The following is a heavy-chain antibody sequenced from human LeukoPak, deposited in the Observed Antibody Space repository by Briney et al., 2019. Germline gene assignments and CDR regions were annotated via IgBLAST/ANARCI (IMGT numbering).Heavy chain of an antibody. D-gene: IGHD2-15*01. CDR3: ARASPSVGGYFDY. J-gene: IGHJ4*02. Sequence: SETLSLTCTVSGYSISSGYYWGWIRQPPGKGLEWIGSIYHSGSTYYNPSLKSRVTMSVDRSKNQFSLKLSSVTAADTAVYYCARASPSVGGYFDYWGQGTLVTVSS. CDR2: IYHSGST. CDR1: GYSISSGYY. V-gene: IGHV4-38-2*02.